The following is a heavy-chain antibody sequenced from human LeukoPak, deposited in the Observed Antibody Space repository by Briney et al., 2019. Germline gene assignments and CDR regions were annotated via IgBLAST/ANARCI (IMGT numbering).Heavy chain of an antibody. J-gene: IGHJ2*01. CDR2: ISFDGRVP. V-gene: IGHV3-30*15. CDR1: GFNFSHYA. CDR3: ARQGPEWQLLFGYFDL. D-gene: IGHD1-26*01. Sequence: GGSLRLSCAASGFNFSHYAMHWVPQATDKGPEWVAVISFDGRVPSSADSVKGRFTISRDNSKSTLYLQMRSLRSEDTAVYYCARQGPEWQLLFGYFDLWGRGTLVTVSS.